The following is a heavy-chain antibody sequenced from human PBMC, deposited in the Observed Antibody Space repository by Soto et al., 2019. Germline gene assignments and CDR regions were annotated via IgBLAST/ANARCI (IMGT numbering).Heavy chain of an antibody. J-gene: IGHJ4*02. CDR3: TRHEGGGAADRPLDY. V-gene: IGHV4-39*01. CDR2: IYYSGST. CDR1: GASIRSTSYY. D-gene: IGHD6-13*01. Sequence: QLRLQESGPGLVKPSETLSLTCSVSGASIRSTSYYWGWIRQPPRKGLEWIGSIYYSGSTHYSPSLKSRIIMSIDTSTNQFSLKLTSVTAADTAVYYCTRHEGGGAADRPLDYWGKGTLVTASS.